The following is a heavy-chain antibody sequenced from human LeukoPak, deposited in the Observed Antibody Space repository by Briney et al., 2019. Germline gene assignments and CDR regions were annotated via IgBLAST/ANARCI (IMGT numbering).Heavy chain of an antibody. CDR2: IWSDGSEK. D-gene: IGHD3-10*01. V-gene: IGHV3-33*01. Sequence: PGGSLRLSCSASGFTFRTYGMFWVRQAPGKGLDWASVIWSDGSEKYYADSVRGRFTISRDNSRDTLDLQMNSLRVEDTVVYCARRGSKTYDFDNWGQGTLVTVSS. CDR3: ARRGSKTYDFDN. CDR1: GFTFRTYG. J-gene: IGHJ4*02.